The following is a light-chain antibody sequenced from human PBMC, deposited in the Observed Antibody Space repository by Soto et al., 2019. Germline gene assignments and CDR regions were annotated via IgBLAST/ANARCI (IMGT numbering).Light chain of an antibody. V-gene: IGKV3-15*01. CDR3: QQYYNGPPYT. J-gene: IGKJ2*01. CDR2: SAS. Sequence: EVVMTQSPATLSVSPGDRATLSCRASQSVDTNVVWYQQKPGQPPRLLVHSASIRATGVPARFTGIGSGTDFTLTISGLQSDNFAIYYCQQYYNGPPYTFGQGTRLQIK. CDR1: QSVDTN.